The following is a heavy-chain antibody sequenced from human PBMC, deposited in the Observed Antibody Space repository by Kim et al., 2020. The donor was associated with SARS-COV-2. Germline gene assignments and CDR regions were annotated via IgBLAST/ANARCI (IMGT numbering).Heavy chain of an antibody. CDR3: ATRNFDPGYSIVADDY. V-gene: IGHV4-34*13. Sequence: SLKSRFTISVDTSKNQFSLKLSSVTAADTAVYYCATRNFDPGYSIVADDYWGQGTLVTVSS. J-gene: IGHJ4*02. D-gene: IGHD6-13*01.